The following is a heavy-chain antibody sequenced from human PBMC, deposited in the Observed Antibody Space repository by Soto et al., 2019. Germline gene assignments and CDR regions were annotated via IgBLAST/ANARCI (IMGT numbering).Heavy chain of an antibody. J-gene: IGHJ4*02. V-gene: IGHV4-59*08. CDR1: GGSISSYY. CDR3: ARQIRDYFDY. Sequence: QVQLQESGPGLVKPSETLSLTCTVSGGSISSYYWSWIRQPPGKGLEWIGYIYYSGSTNYNPSRTSRVSISVDTSTHQFSRKLRSVTAADTAVYYCARQIRDYFDYWGQGTLVTVSS. CDR2: IYYSGST.